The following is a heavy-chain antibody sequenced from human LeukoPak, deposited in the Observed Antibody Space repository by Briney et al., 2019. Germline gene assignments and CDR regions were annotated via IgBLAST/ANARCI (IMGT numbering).Heavy chain of an antibody. Sequence: GESLKISCRGSGYSFTSYWIGWVRQMPGKGLEWMGIIYPGDSDTRYSPSFQGQVTISADKSISTAYLQWSSLKASDTAMYYCARSLRYGGYSANFDYWGQGTLVTVSS. V-gene: IGHV5-51*01. CDR1: GYSFTSYW. D-gene: IGHD5-12*01. CDR3: ARSLRYGGYSANFDY. CDR2: IYPGDSDT. J-gene: IGHJ4*02.